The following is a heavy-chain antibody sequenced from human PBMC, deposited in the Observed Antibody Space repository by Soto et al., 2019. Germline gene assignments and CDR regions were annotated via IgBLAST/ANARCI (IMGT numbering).Heavy chain of an antibody. CDR3: QTARYSGSYTLYYFDY. J-gene: IGHJ4*02. CDR1: GYTFTSYD. Sequence: QVQLVQSGAEVKKPGASVKVSCKASGYTFTSYDINWVRQATGQGLEWMGWMNPNSGNTGYAQKFQGRVTMTRNTXIXXAYMELSSLRSEDTAVYYCQTARYSGSYTLYYFDYWGQGTLVTVSS. V-gene: IGHV1-8*01. D-gene: IGHD1-26*01. CDR2: MNPNSGNT.